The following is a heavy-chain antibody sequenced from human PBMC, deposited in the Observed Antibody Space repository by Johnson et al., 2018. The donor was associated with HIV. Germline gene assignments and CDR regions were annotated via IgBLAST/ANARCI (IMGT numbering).Heavy chain of an antibody. CDR2: ISDEGSNK. Sequence: VQVVESGGGVVQAGRSLTLSCVGSGFTFTDYAIHWVRQPPGKGLEWVAVISDEGSNKYYADSVKGRFTISRDNSENTLYLQMNSLRTEDTAVYYCARDGDSDAFDIWGQGTKVTVSS. CDR1: GFTFTDYA. D-gene: IGHD4-17*01. J-gene: IGHJ3*02. V-gene: IGHV3-30-3*01. CDR3: ARDGDSDAFDI.